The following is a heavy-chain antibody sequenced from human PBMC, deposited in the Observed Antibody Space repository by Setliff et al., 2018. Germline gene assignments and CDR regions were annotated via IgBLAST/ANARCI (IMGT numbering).Heavy chain of an antibody. V-gene: IGHV4-59*05. J-gene: IGHJ6*03. D-gene: IGHD2-21*01. CDR2: IHYSGNT. CDR1: GGSVRGYY. Sequence: TLSLTCTVSGGSVRGYYWSWIRQPPGKGLEWIGRIHYSGNTYYNASLKSRVIISVDTAQNQFSLSLSSVTAADTAVYYCARAFIVAPTLFFRRRKGNYMDVWGKGTTVTVSS. CDR3: ARAFIVAPTLFFRRRKGNYMDV.